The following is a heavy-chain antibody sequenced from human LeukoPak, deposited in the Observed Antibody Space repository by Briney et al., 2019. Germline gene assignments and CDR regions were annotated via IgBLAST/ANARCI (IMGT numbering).Heavy chain of an antibody. D-gene: IGHD6-13*01. CDR2: ISSSSSYI. Sequence: GGSLRLSCAASGFTFSNYWMNWVRQAPGKGLEWVSSISSSSSYIYYADSVKGRFTISRDNAKNSLYLQMSSLRAEDTAVYYCARDSSTYYYYYGMDVWGQGTTVTVSS. J-gene: IGHJ6*02. CDR3: ARDSSTYYYYYGMDV. CDR1: GFTFSNYW. V-gene: IGHV3-21*01.